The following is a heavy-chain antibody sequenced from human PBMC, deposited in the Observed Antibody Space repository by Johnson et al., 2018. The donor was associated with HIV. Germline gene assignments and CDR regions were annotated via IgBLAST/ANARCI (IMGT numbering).Heavy chain of an antibody. Sequence: VQLVESGGGVVQPGRSLRLSCAASGFTFSSYGMHWVRQAPGKGLEWVAFIRYDGNNRNYADSVKGRFSISRDNSKNTLYLQMNSLRAEDTAVYYCAKGPNGQLDDAFHIWGQGTMVTVSS. D-gene: IGHD6-6*01. CDR3: AKGPNGQLDDAFHI. V-gene: IGHV3-30*02. CDR2: IRYDGNNR. CDR1: GFTFSSYG. J-gene: IGHJ3*02.